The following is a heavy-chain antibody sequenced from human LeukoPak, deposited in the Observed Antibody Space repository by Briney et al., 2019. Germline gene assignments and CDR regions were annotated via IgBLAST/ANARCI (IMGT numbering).Heavy chain of an antibody. D-gene: IGHD4-23*01. J-gene: IGHJ3*02. V-gene: IGHV4-59*01. CDR1: GGSISSYY. CDR3: ATLTGGDDAFDI. CDR2: TFYTGST. Sequence: PSETLSLPCTVSGGSISSYYWSWIRQPPGKGLEWIGYTFYTGSTNYNPSLKSRVTISVLTSKTRFSLKLSSVTAADTAVYYCATLTGGDDAFDIWGQGTMVTVSS.